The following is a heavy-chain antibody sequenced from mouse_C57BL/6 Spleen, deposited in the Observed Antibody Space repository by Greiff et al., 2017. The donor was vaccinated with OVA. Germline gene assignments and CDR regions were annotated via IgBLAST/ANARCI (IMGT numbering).Heavy chain of an antibody. V-gene: IGHV5-6*02. Sequence: EVMLVESGGDLVKPGGSLKLSCAASGFTFSSYGMSWVRQTPDKRLEWVATISSGGSYTYYPDSVKGRFTIARDNAKNTLYLQMSSLKSEDTAMYYCARRAYDYDGAWFAYWGQGTLVTVSA. CDR2: ISSGGSYT. J-gene: IGHJ3*01. CDR3: ARRAYDYDGAWFAY. D-gene: IGHD2-4*01. CDR1: GFTFSSYG.